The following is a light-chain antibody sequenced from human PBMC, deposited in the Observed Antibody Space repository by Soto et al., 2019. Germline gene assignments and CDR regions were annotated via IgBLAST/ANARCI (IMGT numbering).Light chain of an antibody. CDR2: AAT. Sequence: AIQMAQSPSSLSASVGDRVTITCRASQGIGNDVGWYQQKPGKAPKLLLYAATTLQSGVPSRFSGTRSGTDFTLTISSLQPEDFATYYCLQDHNYPLTFGGGTKVDI. CDR1: QGIGND. CDR3: LQDHNYPLT. J-gene: IGKJ4*01. V-gene: IGKV1-6*02.